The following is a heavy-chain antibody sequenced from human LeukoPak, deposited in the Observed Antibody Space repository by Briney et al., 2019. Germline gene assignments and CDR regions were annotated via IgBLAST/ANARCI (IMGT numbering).Heavy chain of an antibody. V-gene: IGHV4-34*01. CDR2: INHSGST. Sequence: PSETLSLTCAVYGGSFSGYYWSWIRQPPGKGLEWIGEINHSGSTNYNPSLKSRVTISVDTSKNQFSLKLSSVTAADTAVYYCAREVSWFGESYFDYWGQGTLVTVSS. CDR1: GGSFSGYY. D-gene: IGHD3-10*01. J-gene: IGHJ4*02. CDR3: AREVSWFGESYFDY.